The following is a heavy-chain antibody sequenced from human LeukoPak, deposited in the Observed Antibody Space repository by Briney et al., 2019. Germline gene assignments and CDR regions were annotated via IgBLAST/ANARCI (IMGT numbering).Heavy chain of an antibody. V-gene: IGHV4-39*01. J-gene: IGHJ6*02. CDR2: IYYSGST. Sequence: SETLSLTCTVSGGSISSSSYYWGWIRQPPGKGLEWIESIYYSGSTYYNPSLKSRVTISVDTSKNQFSLKLSSVTAADTAVYYCARSYDFWSGFRYGMDVWGQGTTVTVSS. CDR3: ARSYDFWSGFRYGMDV. CDR1: GGSISSSSYY. D-gene: IGHD3-3*01.